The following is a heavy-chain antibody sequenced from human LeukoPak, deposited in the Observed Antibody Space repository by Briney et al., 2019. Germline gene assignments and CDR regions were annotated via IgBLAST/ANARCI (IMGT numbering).Heavy chain of an antibody. CDR2: IIPIFGTA. J-gene: IGHJ4*02. CDR3: ARDGSYYYDSSGYTFDY. D-gene: IGHD3-22*01. Sequence: SVKVSCKASGGTFSSYAISWVRQAPGQGLEWMGRIIPIFGTANYAQKFQGRVTITTDESTSTAYMELSSLRSEDTAVYCCARDGSYYYDSSGYTFDYWGQGTLVTVSS. CDR1: GGTFSSYA. V-gene: IGHV1-69*05.